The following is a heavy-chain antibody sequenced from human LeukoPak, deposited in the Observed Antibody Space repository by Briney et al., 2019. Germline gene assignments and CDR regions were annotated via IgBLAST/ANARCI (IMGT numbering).Heavy chain of an antibody. CDR1: GGSISSGDYY. CDR3: ARDLGYYDFWSGYYYYYYMDV. CDR2: IYYSGST. Sequence: SETLSLTCTVSGGSISSGDYYWSWIRQPPGKGLEWIGYIYYSGSTYYNPSLKSRVTISVDTSKNQFSLKLSSVTAADTAVYYCARDLGYYDFWSGYYYYYYMDVWGKGTTVTVSS. D-gene: IGHD3-3*01. J-gene: IGHJ6*03. V-gene: IGHV4-30-4*08.